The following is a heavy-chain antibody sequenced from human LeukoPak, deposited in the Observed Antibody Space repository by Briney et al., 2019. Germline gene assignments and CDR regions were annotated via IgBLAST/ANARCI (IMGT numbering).Heavy chain of an antibody. D-gene: IGHD3-3*01. CDR3: AKDLYDFRSGYYPIVSVNFDY. Sequence: GGSLRLSCAASGFTFSSYAMSWVRQAPGKGLEWVSAISGSGGSTYYADSVKGRFTISRDNSKNTLYLQMNSLRAEDTAVYYCAKDLYDFRSGYYPIVSVNFDYWGQGTLVTVSS. CDR2: ISGSGGST. CDR1: GFTFSSYA. J-gene: IGHJ4*02. V-gene: IGHV3-23*01.